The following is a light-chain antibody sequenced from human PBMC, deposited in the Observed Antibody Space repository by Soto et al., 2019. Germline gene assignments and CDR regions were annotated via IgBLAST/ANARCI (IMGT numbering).Light chain of an antibody. CDR3: QPYNNWPLT. V-gene: IGKV3-15*01. J-gene: IGKJ4*01. CDR1: QGIGDT. CDR2: DTS. Sequence: DIVMTQAPATLSVSLGERVTLSCRASQGIGDTLAWYQHKPGQTPRLLIYDTSTRATGVPTRFSGSRSGAEFTLTINSLQSEDFAVYYCQPYNNWPLTFGGGTKVDIK.